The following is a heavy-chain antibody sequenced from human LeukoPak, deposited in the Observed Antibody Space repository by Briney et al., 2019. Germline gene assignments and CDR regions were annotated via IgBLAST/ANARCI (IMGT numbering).Heavy chain of an antibody. V-gene: IGHV3-33*01. D-gene: IGHD3-22*01. CDR3: ARFYDSSGYYYYYYGMDV. CDR1: GFTFSSYG. J-gene: IGHJ6*02. Sequence: GRSLRLSCAASGFTFSSYGMHWVRQAPGKGLEWVAVIWYDGSNKYYADSVKGQFTTSRDNSKNTLYLQMNSLRAEDTAVYYCARFYDSSGYYYYYYGMDVWGQGTTVTVSS. CDR2: IWYDGSNK.